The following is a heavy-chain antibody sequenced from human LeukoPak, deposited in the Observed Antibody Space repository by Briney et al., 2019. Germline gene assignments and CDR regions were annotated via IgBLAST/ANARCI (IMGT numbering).Heavy chain of an antibody. Sequence: GGSMTLSCTGSGFPFSSYGMHWVRQTPGRGLEWVAFIRYDGKTEYYADSVNGRFTIAREDSHSTVHLHMKDLRPDDAAVYFCAKDLNTVVMQYFDSWGQETLISVSS. D-gene: IGHD2-21*01. CDR2: IRYDGKTE. J-gene: IGHJ4*02. CDR3: AKDLNTVVMQYFDS. V-gene: IGHV3-30*02. CDR1: GFPFSSYG.